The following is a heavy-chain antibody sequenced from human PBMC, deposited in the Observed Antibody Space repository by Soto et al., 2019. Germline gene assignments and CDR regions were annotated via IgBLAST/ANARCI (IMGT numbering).Heavy chain of an antibody. J-gene: IGHJ4*02. V-gene: IGHV1-58*01. CDR1: VLTFASSA. CDR2: IVVGSGNT. D-gene: IGHD1-1*01. Sequence: GASVXVCFKASVLTFASSALGLFLQARGQRLEWIGWIVVGSGNTNYAQKFQERVTITREMYTSTAYTEMSSLRSEDTDVYYCEADQGNATKVHFDQWGQGTL. CDR3: EADQGNATKVHFDQ.